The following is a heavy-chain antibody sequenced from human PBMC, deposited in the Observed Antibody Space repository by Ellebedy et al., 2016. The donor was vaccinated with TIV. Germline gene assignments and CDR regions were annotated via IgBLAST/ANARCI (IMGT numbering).Heavy chain of an antibody. D-gene: IGHD3-10*01. CDR3: AFAQGGFGSQYFDY. V-gene: IGHV1-46*04. CDR1: GYTFSNYF. Sequence: AASVKVSCKASGYTFSNYFVHWVRQAPGQGLEWMGIINPSGGSTSYAQKLQGRVTMTRDTSTSTVYMELSSLRSEDTAVYYCAFAQGGFGSQYFDYWGQGTLVTVSS. CDR2: INPSGGST. J-gene: IGHJ4*02.